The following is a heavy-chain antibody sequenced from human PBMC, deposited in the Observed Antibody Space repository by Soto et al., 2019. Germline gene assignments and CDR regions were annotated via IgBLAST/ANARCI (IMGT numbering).Heavy chain of an antibody. J-gene: IGHJ4*02. CDR2: IYYSGST. CDR1: GGSISSYY. CDR3: ARHPSSSWYMDY. D-gene: IGHD6-13*01. Sequence: SETLSLTCTVSGGSISSYYWSWIRQPPGKGLEWIGYIYYSGSTNYNPSLKSRVTISVDTSKNQFSLKLSSVTAADTAVYYCARHPSSSWYMDYWGQGTLVTVSS. V-gene: IGHV4-59*01.